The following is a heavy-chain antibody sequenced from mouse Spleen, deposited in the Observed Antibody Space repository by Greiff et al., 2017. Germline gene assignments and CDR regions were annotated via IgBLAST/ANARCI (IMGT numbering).Heavy chain of an antibody. D-gene: IGHD2-13*01. CDR3: TPYYGDYERGY. V-gene: IGHV14-4*01. J-gene: IGHJ2*01. CDR1: GFNIKDDY. Sequence: EVQLQQSGAELVRPGASVKLSCTASGFNIKDDYMHWVKQRPEQGLEWIGWIDPENGDTEYASKFQGKATITADTSSNTAYLQLSSLTSEDTAVYYCTPYYGDYERGYWGQGTTLTVSS. CDR2: IDPENGDT.